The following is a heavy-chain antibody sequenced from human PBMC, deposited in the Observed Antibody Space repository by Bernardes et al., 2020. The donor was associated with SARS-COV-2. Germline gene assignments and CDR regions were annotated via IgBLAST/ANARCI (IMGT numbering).Heavy chain of an antibody. CDR3: ARSGTYPDAFDI. CDR1: GNTFTSYA. Sequence: SVEVGCKTSGNTFTSYAVIWVRQAPGQGLECMGGIIPLFGTTNYAQNFQGRVTIAADESTSTVYMELSSLRSEDTAMYYCARSGTYPDAFDIWGQGTMVTVSS. D-gene: IGHD1-26*01. J-gene: IGHJ3*02. CDR2: IIPLFGTT. V-gene: IGHV1-69*13.